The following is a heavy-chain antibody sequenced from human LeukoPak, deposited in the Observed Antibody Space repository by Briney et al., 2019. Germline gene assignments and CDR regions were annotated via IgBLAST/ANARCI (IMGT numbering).Heavy chain of an antibody. CDR1: GYSISSGYY. V-gene: IGHV4-38-2*02. Sequence: PSETLSLTCTVSGYSISSGYYWGWIRQPPGKGLEWIGSIYHSGRTFYNPSLKSRVTISVDTSKNQFSLKLTSVTAADTAMYYCATAGSWQGALDYWGQGTLVTVSS. CDR2: IYHSGRT. D-gene: IGHD6-13*01. CDR3: ATAGSWQGALDY. J-gene: IGHJ4*02.